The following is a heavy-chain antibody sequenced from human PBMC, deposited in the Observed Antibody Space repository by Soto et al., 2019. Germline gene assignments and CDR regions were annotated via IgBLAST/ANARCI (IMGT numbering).Heavy chain of an antibody. J-gene: IGHJ4*02. Sequence: QVHLVQSGAEVKKPGASVKVSCKGSGYAFTTYGITWVRQAPGQGLEWMGWISAHNGNTNYAQKLQGRVTVTRDTSTSTAYMELRSLRADDTAVYYCAKGRYGDYWGQGALVTVSS. D-gene: IGHD1-1*01. CDR3: AKGRYGDY. V-gene: IGHV1-18*01. CDR2: ISAHNGNT. CDR1: GYAFTTYG.